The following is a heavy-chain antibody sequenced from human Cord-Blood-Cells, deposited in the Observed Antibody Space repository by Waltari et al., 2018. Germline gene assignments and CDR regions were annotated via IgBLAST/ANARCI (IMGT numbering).Heavy chain of an antibody. CDR3: ARGSGIGDAFDI. D-gene: IGHD2-15*01. CDR2: IIPILVIA. CDR1: GGPFSSYA. J-gene: IGHJ3*02. V-gene: IGHV1-69*09. Sequence: QVQLVQSGAEVKKPGSSVKVSCKASGGPFSSYAISWVRQAAGQGLEWMGRIIPILVIANYAQKFQGRVTITADKSTSTADMGLSSLRSEDTAVYYCARGSGIGDAFDIWGQGTMVTVSS.